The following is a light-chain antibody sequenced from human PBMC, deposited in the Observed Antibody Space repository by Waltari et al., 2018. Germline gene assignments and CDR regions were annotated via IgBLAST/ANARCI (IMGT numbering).Light chain of an antibody. Sequence: IVLTQSPGTLSFSPGKRATLSCRASENIRSFLAWYQQNPGQAPRLLIYDTSTRATGIPDRFSGSGSGTDFSLTISRLEPEDFAVYYCQKYGTLPATFGQGTKVEIK. CDR1: ENIRSF. CDR3: QKYGTLPAT. J-gene: IGKJ1*01. CDR2: DTS. V-gene: IGKV3-20*01.